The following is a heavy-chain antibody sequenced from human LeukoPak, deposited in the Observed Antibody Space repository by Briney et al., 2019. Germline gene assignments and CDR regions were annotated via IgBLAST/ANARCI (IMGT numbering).Heavy chain of an antibody. CDR2: ISSSGSTI. D-gene: IGHD6-19*01. CDR1: GFTFNMYS. Sequence: GGSLRLSCEASGFTFNMYSMAWVRQTPWKGLEWVSYISSSGSTIYYADSVKGRFTISRDNAKNSLYLQMNSLRAEDTAVYYCARLEAGSSGWYGYWGQGTLVTVSS. CDR3: ARLEAGSSGWYGY. V-gene: IGHV3-48*04. J-gene: IGHJ4*02.